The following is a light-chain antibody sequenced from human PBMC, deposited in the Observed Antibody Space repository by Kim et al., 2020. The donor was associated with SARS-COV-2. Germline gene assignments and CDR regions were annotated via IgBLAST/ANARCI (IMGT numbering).Light chain of an antibody. CDR3: QQYHKWYAIT. J-gene: IGKJ5*01. Sequence: PGERAALSGRASQSGGSKYAGYQQQPGQAPRRLIYDASTRETGIPGRFSGSGSGTEFTPTICSLQSEDVALYYCQQYHKWYAITFGQGTRLEIK. V-gene: IGKV3-15*01. CDR2: DAS. CDR1: QSGGSK.